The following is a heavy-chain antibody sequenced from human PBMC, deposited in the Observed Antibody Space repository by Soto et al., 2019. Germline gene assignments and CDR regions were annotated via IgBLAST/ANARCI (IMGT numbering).Heavy chain of an antibody. CDR1: GGSVSSGSYY. V-gene: IGHV4-61*01. CDR2: IYYSGST. D-gene: IGHD2-15*01. J-gene: IGHJ6*02. Sequence: SETLSLTCTVSGGSVSSGSYYWSWIRQPPGKGLEWIGYIYYSGSTNYNPSLKSLVTISVDTSKNRFSLKLSSVTAADTAVYYCARGPIVVVVAAYYYYGMDVWGQGTTVTVSS. CDR3: ARGPIVVVVAAYYYYGMDV.